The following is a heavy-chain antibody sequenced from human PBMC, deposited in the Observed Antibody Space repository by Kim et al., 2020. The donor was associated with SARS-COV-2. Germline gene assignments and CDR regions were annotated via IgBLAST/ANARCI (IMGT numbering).Heavy chain of an antibody. V-gene: IGHV3-30-3*01. CDR3: ARTYTMVRGATPQDY. J-gene: IGHJ4*02. Sequence: GGSLRLSCAASGFTFSSYAMHWVRQAPGKGLEWVAVISYDGSNKYYADSVKGRFTISRDNSKNTLYLQMNSLRAEDTAVYYCARTYTMVRGATPQDYWGQGTLVTVSS. CDR2: ISYDGSNK. D-gene: IGHD3-10*01. CDR1: GFTFSSYA.